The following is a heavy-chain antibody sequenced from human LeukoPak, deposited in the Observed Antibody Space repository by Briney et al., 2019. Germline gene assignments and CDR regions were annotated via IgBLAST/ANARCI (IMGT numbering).Heavy chain of an antibody. CDR2: ISSSSSTI. D-gene: IGHD3-10*01. CDR1: GFTFSSYS. V-gene: IGHV3-48*01. CDR3: ASFPITMVRGVIDY. Sequence: GGSLRLSCAASGFTFSSYSMNWVRQAPGKGLEWVSYISSSSSTIYYADSVKGRFTISRDNAKNSLYLQMNSLRAEDTAVYYCASFPITMVRGVIDYWGQGTLVTVSS. J-gene: IGHJ4*02.